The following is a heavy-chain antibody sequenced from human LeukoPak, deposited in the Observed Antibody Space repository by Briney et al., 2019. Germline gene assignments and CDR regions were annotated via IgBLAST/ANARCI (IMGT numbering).Heavy chain of an antibody. J-gene: IGHJ4*02. CDR1: GFTFSSYW. CDR2: INSDGSRT. CDR3: ARSDQAYYFDY. V-gene: IGHV3-74*01. Sequence: GGSLRLSCAASGFTFSSYWMHWVRQAPGKGLVWVSRINSDGSRTTYADSVKGRFTISRDNAKNTLYLQMNSLRAEDTAVYYCARSDQAYYFDYWGQGTLVTVSS.